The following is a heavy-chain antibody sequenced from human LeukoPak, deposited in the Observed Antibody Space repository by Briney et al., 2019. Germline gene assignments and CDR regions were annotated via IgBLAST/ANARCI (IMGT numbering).Heavy chain of an antibody. CDR1: GGSFSGYY. CDR2: INHSGST. Sequence: PSETLSLTCAVYGGSFSGYYWSWIRQPPGKGLEWIGEINHSGSTNYNPSLKSRVTISVDTSKNQFSLKLSSVTAADTAVYYCARPTTPYVAGSNWFDPWGQGTLVTVSS. V-gene: IGHV4-34*01. CDR3: ARPTTPYVAGSNWFDP. D-gene: IGHD1-26*01. J-gene: IGHJ5*02.